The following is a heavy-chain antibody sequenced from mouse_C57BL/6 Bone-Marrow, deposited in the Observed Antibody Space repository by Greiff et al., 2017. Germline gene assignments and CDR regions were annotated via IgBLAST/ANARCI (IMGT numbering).Heavy chain of an antibody. CDR1: GYTFTSYT. Sequence: QVQLQQSGAELARPGASVKMSCKASGYTFTSYTMHWVKQRPGQGLEWIGYINPSSGYTKYNQKFQDKATLTADKSSSTAYMQLSSLTSEDSAVYYCARLITTVVADYWGQGTTLTVSS. CDR2: INPSSGYT. V-gene: IGHV1-4*01. CDR3: ARLITTVVADY. D-gene: IGHD1-1*01. J-gene: IGHJ2*01.